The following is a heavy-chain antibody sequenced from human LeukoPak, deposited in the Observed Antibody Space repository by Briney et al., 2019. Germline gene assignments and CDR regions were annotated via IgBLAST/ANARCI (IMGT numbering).Heavy chain of an antibody. J-gene: IGHJ4*02. CDR1: GFTFSSYG. D-gene: IGHD5-24*01. CDR3: ARGDGLPMPYYFDY. V-gene: IGHV3-33*01. CDR2: IWYDGSNK. Sequence: PGGSLRLSCSASGFTFSSYGMHWVRQAPGKGLEWVAVIWYDGSNKYYADSVKGRFTISRDNSKNTLYLQMNSLRAEDTAVYYCARGDGLPMPYYFDYWGQGTLVTVSS.